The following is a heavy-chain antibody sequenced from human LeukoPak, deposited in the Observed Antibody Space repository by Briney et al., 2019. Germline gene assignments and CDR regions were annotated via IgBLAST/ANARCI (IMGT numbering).Heavy chain of an antibody. V-gene: IGHV3-23*01. CDR1: GFTFSSYA. J-gene: IGHJ4*02. D-gene: IGHD3-10*01. Sequence: PGGSLRLSCAASGFTFSSYAMSWVRQAPGKGLEWVSAISGSGGSTYYADSVKGRFTISRDNSKNTLYLQMNSLRAEGTAVYYCASVNYVSGSSIPGVFDYWGQGTLVTVSS. CDR3: ASVNYVSGSSIPGVFDY. CDR2: ISGSGGST.